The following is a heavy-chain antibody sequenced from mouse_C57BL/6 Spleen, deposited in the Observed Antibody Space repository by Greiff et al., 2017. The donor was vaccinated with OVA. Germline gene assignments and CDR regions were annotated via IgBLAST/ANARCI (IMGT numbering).Heavy chain of an antibody. CDR1: GYTFTSYC. Sequence: QVQLQQSGAELAKPGASVKLSCKASGYTFTSYCLHWVKQRPVQGLEWIGYINPSSGYTKYNQTFKDKATLTADKSSSTAYMQLSSLTYEDAAVYYCARDRTTVVPFDCWGQGTTLPVSS. V-gene: IGHV1-7*01. CDR2: INPSSGYT. CDR3: ARDRTTVVPFDC. D-gene: IGHD1-1*01. J-gene: IGHJ2*01.